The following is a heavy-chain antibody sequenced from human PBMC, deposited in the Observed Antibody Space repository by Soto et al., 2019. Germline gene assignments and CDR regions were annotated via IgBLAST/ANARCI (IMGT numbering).Heavy chain of an antibody. J-gene: IGHJ4*02. CDR3: ARDPNYYDSSAEERGVDY. V-gene: IGHV1-69*13. CDR1: GGTFSSYA. CDR2: IIPIFGTA. Sequence: SVKVSCKASGGTFSSYAISWVRHDPGQGLEWMGGIIPIFGTANYAQKFQGRVTITADESTSTAYMELSSLRSEDTAVYYCARDPNYYDSSAEERGVDYWGQGTLVTVSS. D-gene: IGHD3-22*01.